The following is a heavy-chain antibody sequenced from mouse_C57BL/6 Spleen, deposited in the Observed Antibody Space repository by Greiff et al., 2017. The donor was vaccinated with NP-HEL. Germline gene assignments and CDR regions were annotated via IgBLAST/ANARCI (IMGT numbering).Heavy chain of an antibody. J-gene: IGHJ2*01. D-gene: IGHD2-4*01. Sequence: QVQLQQPGAELVKPGASVKLSCKASGYTFTSYWMQWVKQRPGQGLEWIGEIDPSDSYTNYNQKFKGKATLTVDTSSSTAYMQLSSLTSEDSAVYYCARRGYDYDVFDYWGQGTTLTVSS. V-gene: IGHV1-50*01. CDR3: ARRGYDYDVFDY. CDR1: GYTFTSYW. CDR2: IDPSDSYT.